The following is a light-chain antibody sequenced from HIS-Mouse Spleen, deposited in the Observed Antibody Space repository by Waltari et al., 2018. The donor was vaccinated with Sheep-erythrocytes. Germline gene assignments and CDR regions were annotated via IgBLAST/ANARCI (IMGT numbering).Light chain of an antibody. CDR1: SSDVGGYNY. J-gene: IGLJ3*02. Sequence: QSALTQPRSVSGSPGQSVTIPCTGTSSDVGGYNYVSWYQQHPGKAPKRMIYDVSKRPSGVPDRFSGSKSGNTASLTISGLQAEDEADYYCCSYAGSSTPWVFGGGTKLTVL. CDR2: DVS. V-gene: IGLV2-11*01. CDR3: CSYAGSSTPWV.